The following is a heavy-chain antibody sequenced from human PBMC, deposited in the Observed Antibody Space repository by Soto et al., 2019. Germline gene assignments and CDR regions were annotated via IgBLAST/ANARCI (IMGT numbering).Heavy chain of an antibody. Sequence: GGSLILSCTASGFTFGDYAMSWFRQAPGKGLEWMGFILSHTYGGTPEYDTSVKGSVTISRDDSKNIAYLQMNSLKTEDTAVYFCTRGGAVAAPYYWGQGA. V-gene: IGHV3-49*03. J-gene: IGHJ4*02. CDR3: TRGGAVAAPYY. CDR2: ILSHTYGGTP. D-gene: IGHD6-13*01. CDR1: GFTFGDYA.